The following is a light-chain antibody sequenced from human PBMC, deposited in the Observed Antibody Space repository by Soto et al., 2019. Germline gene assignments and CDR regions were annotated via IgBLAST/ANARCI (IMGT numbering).Light chain of an antibody. CDR2: GAA. V-gene: IGKV3-20*01. CDR3: QEYDSWPLRT. Sequence: ILFTQSPGTLSLSPGERATLSCRPSQIVCSSHLASYQQKPGHHTSLLIWGAANRATSIPDRCIGSGGGTAFTRTINSLQAEDFALDYCQEYDSWPLRTFGQGTKVDIK. J-gene: IGKJ1*01. CDR1: QIVCSSH.